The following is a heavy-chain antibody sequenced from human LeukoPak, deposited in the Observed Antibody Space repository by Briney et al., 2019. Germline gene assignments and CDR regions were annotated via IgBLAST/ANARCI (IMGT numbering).Heavy chain of an antibody. CDR1: GYTFTGYY. CDR3: ARVRGYCSSTSCYSRYWLDP. Sequence: ASVKVSCKASGYTFTGYYMHWVRQAPGQGLEWMGWINPNSGGTNYAQKFQGRVTMTRDTSISTAYMELSRVRSDDTAVYYCARVRGYCSSTSCYSRYWLDPWGQGTLVTVSS. V-gene: IGHV1-2*02. J-gene: IGHJ5*02. CDR2: INPNSGGT. D-gene: IGHD2-2*01.